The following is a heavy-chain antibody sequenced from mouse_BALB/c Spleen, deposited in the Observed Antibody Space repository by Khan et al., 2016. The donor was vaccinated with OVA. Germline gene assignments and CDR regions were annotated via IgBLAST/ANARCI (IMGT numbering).Heavy chain of an antibody. Sequence: QVQLKESGPGLVAPSQSLSITCTISGFSLTSYGVHWVRQPPGKGLEWLVVIWSDGHTTYNSALKSRLSISKDNPKSQVFLKMNSLQTDDTVMYYCARHGYYGNYGPYFDVWGAGTTVTVSS. CDR2: IWSDGHT. V-gene: IGHV2-6-1*01. J-gene: IGHJ1*01. CDR3: ARHGYYGNYGPYFDV. D-gene: IGHD2-1*01. CDR1: GFSLTSYG.